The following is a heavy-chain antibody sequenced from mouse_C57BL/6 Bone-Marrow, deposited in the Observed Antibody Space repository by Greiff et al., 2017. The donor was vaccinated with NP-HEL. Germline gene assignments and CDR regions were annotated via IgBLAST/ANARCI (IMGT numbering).Heavy chain of an antibody. CDR1: GYTFTDYY. V-gene: IGHV1-26*01. CDR2: INPNNGGT. CDR3: ARKEFTPHYYAMDY. Sequence: EVQLQQSGPELVKPGASVKISCKASGYTFTDYYMNWVKQSHGKSLEWIGDINPNNGGTSYNQKFKGKATLTVDKSSSTAYMELRSLTSEDSAVYYCARKEFTPHYYAMDYWGQGTSVTVSS. D-gene: IGHD2-12*01. J-gene: IGHJ4*01.